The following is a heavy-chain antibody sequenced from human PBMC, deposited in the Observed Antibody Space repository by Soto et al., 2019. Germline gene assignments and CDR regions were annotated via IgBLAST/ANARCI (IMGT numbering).Heavy chain of an antibody. CDR3: AREGALSGYDLDYMDV. CDR1: GYTFTSYD. CDR2: MNPNSGNT. D-gene: IGHD5-12*01. Sequence: ASVKVSCKASGYTFTSYDINWVRQATGQGLEWMGWMNPNSGNTGYAQKFQGRVTMTRNTSISTAYMELSSLRSEDTALYYCAREGALSGYDLDYMDVWGKGTTVTVSS. J-gene: IGHJ6*03. V-gene: IGHV1-8*01.